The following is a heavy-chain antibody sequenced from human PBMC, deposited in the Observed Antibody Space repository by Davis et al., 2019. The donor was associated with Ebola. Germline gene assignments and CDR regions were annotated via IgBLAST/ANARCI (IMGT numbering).Heavy chain of an antibody. CDR3: ARPGSGWYSWFGY. CDR1: GFTFSNYG. V-gene: IGHV3-30*03. J-gene: IGHJ4*02. CDR2: ISDDGTNK. D-gene: IGHD6-19*01. Sequence: GGSLRLSCAASGFTFSNYGMHWVRQAPGKGLEWVAFISDDGTNKYYADSVKGRFTISRDNSKNTVYLQMNSLRAEDTAVYYCARPGSGWYSWFGYWGQGTLVTVSS.